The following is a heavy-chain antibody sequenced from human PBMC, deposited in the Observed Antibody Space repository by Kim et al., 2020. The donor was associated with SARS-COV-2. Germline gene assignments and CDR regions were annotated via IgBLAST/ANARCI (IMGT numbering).Heavy chain of an antibody. V-gene: IGHV4-59*01. J-gene: IGHJ4*02. CDR3: ARELGTTVGSPYFDY. Sequence: SETLSLTCTVSGGSIGSYYWSWIRQPPAKELEWIGYISYSGDTNYNPSLRSRVTISRDTSKNQFSLKLTSVTAADTAVDFCARELGTTVGSPYFDYWGQG. D-gene: IGHD4-17*01. CDR2: ISYSGDT. CDR1: GGSIGSYY.